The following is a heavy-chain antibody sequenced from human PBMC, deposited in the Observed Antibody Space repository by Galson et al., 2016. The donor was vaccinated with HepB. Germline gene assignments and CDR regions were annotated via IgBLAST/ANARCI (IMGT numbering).Heavy chain of an antibody. V-gene: IGHV3-21*01. CDR3: ARDFWIGKDSSWYYFDY. Sequence: LRLSCAASGFTFNMYSMNWVRQAPGKGLEWISSISSTSSYIYYVDSVKGRFTISRDNAENSLYLQMNSLRAEDTAMYYCARDFWIGKDSSWYYFDYWGQGTLVTVSS. J-gene: IGHJ4*02. D-gene: IGHD6-13*01. CDR2: ISSTSSYI. CDR1: GFTFNMYS.